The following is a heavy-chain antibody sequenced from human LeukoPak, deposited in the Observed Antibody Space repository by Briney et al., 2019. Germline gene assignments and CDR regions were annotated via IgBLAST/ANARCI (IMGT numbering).Heavy chain of an antibody. Sequence: ASVKVSCKASGYTLTSYGISWVRQAPGQGLEWMGWISAYNGNTNYAQKLQGRVTMTTDTSTSTAYMELRSLRSDDTAVYYCAREGYCSSTSCRYRDWGQGTLVTVSS. J-gene: IGHJ4*02. CDR2: ISAYNGNT. V-gene: IGHV1-18*01. D-gene: IGHD2-2*01. CDR1: GYTLTSYG. CDR3: AREGYCSSTSCRYRD.